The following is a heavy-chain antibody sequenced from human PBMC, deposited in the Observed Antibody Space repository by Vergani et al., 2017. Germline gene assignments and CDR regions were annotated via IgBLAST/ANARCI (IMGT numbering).Heavy chain of an antibody. CDR2: IIPIFGTA. CDR1: GGTFSSYA. V-gene: IGHV1-69*01. D-gene: IGHD3-10*01. J-gene: IGHJ6*03. CDR3: ARXVQGVIIKADYYDDYMDV. Sequence: QVQLVQSGAEVKKPGSSVKVSCKASGGTFSSYAISWVRQAPGQGLEWMGGIIPIFGTANYAQKFQGRVTITADEATSTAYMELSSLRSEATAVYYCARXVQGVIIKADYYDDYMDVWGKGTTVTVSS.